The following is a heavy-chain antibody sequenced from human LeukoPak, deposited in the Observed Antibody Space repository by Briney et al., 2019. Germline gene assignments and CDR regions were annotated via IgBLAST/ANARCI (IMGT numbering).Heavy chain of an antibody. J-gene: IGHJ4*02. CDR2: INPNSGGT. Sequence: ASVKVSCKASGYTSTGYYMHWVRQAPGQGLEWMGWINPNSGGTNYAQKFQGRVTMTRDTSISTAYMELSRLRSDDTAVYYCARRLARYGDYGTDYWGQGTLVTVSS. CDR3: ARRLARYGDYGTDY. V-gene: IGHV1-2*02. D-gene: IGHD4-17*01. CDR1: GYTSTGYY.